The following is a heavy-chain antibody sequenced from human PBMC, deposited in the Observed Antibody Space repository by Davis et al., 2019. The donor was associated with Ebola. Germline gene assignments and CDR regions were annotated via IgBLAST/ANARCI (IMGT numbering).Heavy chain of an antibody. J-gene: IGHJ4*02. CDR1: GGSISSYY. D-gene: IGHD6-13*01. Sequence: SETLSLTCAVYGGSISSYYWSWIRQHPGKGLEWIGYIYYSGSTYYNPSLKSRVTISVDTSKNQFSLKLSSVTAADTAVYYCARETYSSSLDYWGQGTLVTVSS. CDR3: ARETYSSSLDY. V-gene: IGHV4-59*06. CDR2: IYYSGST.